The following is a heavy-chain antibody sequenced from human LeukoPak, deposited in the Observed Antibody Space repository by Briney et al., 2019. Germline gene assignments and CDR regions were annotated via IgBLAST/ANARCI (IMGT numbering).Heavy chain of an antibody. V-gene: IGHV3-30*02. CDR2: IRYDGSNI. CDR1: GFTFSSYG. Sequence: GGSLRLSCAASGFTFSSYGMHWVRQAPGKGLEWVAYIRYDGSNIYYADSVKGRFTISRDNSKNTLYLQMNSLRAEDTAVYYCARGGKRALAGTRSPQYFQHWGQGTLVTVSS. CDR3: ARGGKRALAGTRSPQYFQH. D-gene: IGHD6-19*01. J-gene: IGHJ1*01.